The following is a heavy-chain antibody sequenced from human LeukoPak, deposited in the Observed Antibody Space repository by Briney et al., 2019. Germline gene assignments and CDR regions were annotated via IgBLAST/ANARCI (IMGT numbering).Heavy chain of an antibody. Sequence: PGRSLRLSCAASGFTFSSYDMHWVRQAPGKGLEWVAVIWYDGSNKYYADSVKGRFTISRDNSKNTLYLQMNSLRAEDTAVYYCARDLSGYSYGYVAYWGQGTLVTVSS. D-gene: IGHD5-18*01. V-gene: IGHV3-33*01. CDR1: GFTFSSYD. J-gene: IGHJ4*02. CDR3: ARDLSGYSYGYVAY. CDR2: IWYDGSNK.